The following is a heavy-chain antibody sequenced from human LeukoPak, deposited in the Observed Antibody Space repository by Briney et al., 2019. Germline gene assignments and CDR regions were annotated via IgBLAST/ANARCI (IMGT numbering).Heavy chain of an antibody. CDR3: ARDQESGAFDI. D-gene: IGHD3-3*01. CDR2: ITSRSSST. V-gene: IGHV3-11*05. J-gene: IGHJ3*02. CDR1: GCPFSDYY. Sequence: PGGALRLSCAASGCPFSDYYMGWIRQAPGKGWEGSSYITSRSSSTNYANSVKSRFTISRHHAKNSLYLQMNSLRAEDTAVYYCARDQESGAFDIWGQGTMVTVSS.